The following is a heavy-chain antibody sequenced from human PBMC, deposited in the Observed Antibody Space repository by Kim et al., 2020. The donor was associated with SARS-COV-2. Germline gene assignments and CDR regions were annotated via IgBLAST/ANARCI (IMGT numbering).Heavy chain of an antibody. J-gene: IGHJ6*02. V-gene: IGHV3-30*04. CDR1: GFTFSSYA. Sequence: GGSLRLSCAASGFTFSSYAMHWVRQAPGKGLEWVAVISYDGSNKYYADSVKGRFTISRDNSKNTLYPQMNSLRAEDTAVYYCARGEVEYRYGYTAHYYYYGMDVWGQGTTVTVSS. CDR2: ISYDGSNK. CDR3: ARGEVEYRYGYTAHYYYYGMDV. D-gene: IGHD5-18*01.